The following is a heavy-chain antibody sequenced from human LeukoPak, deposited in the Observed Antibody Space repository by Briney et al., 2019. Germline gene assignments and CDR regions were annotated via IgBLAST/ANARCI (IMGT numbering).Heavy chain of an antibody. J-gene: IGHJ3*01. CDR2: INSDGSST. CDR1: GFTFSYYW. V-gene: IGHV3-74*01. Sequence: PGGSLRLSCAASGFTFSYYWMHWVRQAPGKGPVWVSHINSDGSSTTYADSVKGRFTISRDNAKNTLYLQMNNLRAEDTAVYYCTDPFGDAFDFWGQGTMVTVAS. D-gene: IGHD3-3*01. CDR3: TDPFGDAFDF.